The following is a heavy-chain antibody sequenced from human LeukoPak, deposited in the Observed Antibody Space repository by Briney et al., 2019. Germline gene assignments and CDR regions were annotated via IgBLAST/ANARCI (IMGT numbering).Heavy chain of an antibody. CDR2: IHSGGST. Sequence: PSETLSLTCSVSGGSISSRDYYWGWIRQPPGKGLEWIGSIHSGGSTYYNPSLQSRLTISLDTSKNQFSLKMRSVTAADTAVYYCARRGLDSTGWYSWVSSYFDYWGHGTRVTVPS. D-gene: IGHD6-19*01. CDR3: ARRGLDSTGWYSWVSSYFDY. J-gene: IGHJ4*01. V-gene: IGHV4-39*01. CDR1: GGSISSRDYY.